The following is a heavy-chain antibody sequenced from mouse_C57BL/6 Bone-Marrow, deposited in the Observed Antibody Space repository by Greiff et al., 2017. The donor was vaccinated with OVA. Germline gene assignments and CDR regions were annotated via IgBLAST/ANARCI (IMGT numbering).Heavy chain of an antibody. CDR2: IHPNSGST. J-gene: IGHJ4*01. D-gene: IGHD4-1*01. CDR1: GYTFTSYW. Sequence: VQLQQPGAELVKPGASVKLSCKASGYTFTSYWMHWVKQRPGQGLEWIGMIHPNSGSTNYNEKFKSKATLTVDKSSSTAYMQLSSLTSEDSAVYYCARGLTETNYYAMDYWGQGTSVTVSS. CDR3: ARGLTETNYYAMDY. V-gene: IGHV1-64*01.